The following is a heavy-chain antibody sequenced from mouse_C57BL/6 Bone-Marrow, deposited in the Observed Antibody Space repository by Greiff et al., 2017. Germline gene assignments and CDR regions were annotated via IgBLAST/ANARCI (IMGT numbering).Heavy chain of an antibody. Sequence: QVQLQQPGTELVKPGASVKLSCKASGYTFTSYWMHWVKQRPGQGLEWIGNINPSNGGTNYNEKFKSKATLTVDKSSSTAYMQLSSLTSEDSAVYDCASPIYYDYENYFDYWGQGTTLTVSS. CDR2: INPSNGGT. V-gene: IGHV1-53*01. J-gene: IGHJ2*01. D-gene: IGHD2-4*01. CDR1: GYTFTSYW. CDR3: ASPIYYDYENYFDY.